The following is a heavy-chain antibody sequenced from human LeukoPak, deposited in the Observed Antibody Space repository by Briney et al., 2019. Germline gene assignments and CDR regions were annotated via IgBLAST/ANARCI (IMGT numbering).Heavy chain of an antibody. V-gene: IGHV3-7*03. Sequence: GSLRLSCAASGFTFSSYWMSWVRQAPGKGLEWVAYIKQDGSEKNYVDSVKGRFTISRDDSKNTVYLQMNSLKTEDTALYYCSTDSLVQNYWGQGALVTVSS. D-gene: IGHD2-8*02. CDR3: STDSLVQNY. J-gene: IGHJ4*02. CDR2: IKQDGSEK. CDR1: GFTFSSYW.